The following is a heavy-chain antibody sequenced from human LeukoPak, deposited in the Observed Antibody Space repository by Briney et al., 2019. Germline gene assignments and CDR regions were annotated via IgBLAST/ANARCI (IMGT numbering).Heavy chain of an antibody. J-gene: IGHJ4*02. CDR3: AREESIGSYQFLHDY. CDR1: GYTFIRYG. Sequence: ASVKVSCKASGYTFIRYGITWVRQAPGQGLEWMAWISPYNGNTKYAQKFQGRVTMTTDASTSTAYMELRSLTSDDTAVYYCAREESIGSYQFLHDYWGQGTLVTVSS. CDR2: ISPYNGNT. V-gene: IGHV1-18*01. D-gene: IGHD1-26*01.